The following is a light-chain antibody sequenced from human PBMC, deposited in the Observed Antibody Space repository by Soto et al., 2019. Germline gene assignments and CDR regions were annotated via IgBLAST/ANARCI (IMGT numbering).Light chain of an antibody. V-gene: IGKV3-20*01. CDR2: AAS. CDR1: RGISSSY. Sequence: EIVLTQSPGTLSLSPGESTTLSCRASRGISSSYLAWYQQKPGQAPRLLIYAASTRATGIPDRFRGSGSATDFTLTISRLEPEESAVYYCQQYGASPPYNFGQGTKLEIK. J-gene: IGKJ2*01. CDR3: QQYGASPPYN.